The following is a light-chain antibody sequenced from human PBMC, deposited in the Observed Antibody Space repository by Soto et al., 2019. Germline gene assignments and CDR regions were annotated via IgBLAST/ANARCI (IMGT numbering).Light chain of an antibody. Sequence: EIVLTQSPGTLSLSPGERATLFCRASQSVSSSYLAWYQQKPGQAPRLLIYGPSSRATGIQDRFSGSGSGTDFTLTIKRLEPEDFAVYYCKQYGTSPATFGQGTRLEIK. CDR2: GPS. CDR1: QSVSSSY. J-gene: IGKJ5*01. CDR3: KQYGTSPAT. V-gene: IGKV3-20*01.